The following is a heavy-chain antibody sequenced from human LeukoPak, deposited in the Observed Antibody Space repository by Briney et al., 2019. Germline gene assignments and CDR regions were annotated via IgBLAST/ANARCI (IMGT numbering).Heavy chain of an antibody. D-gene: IGHD2-15*01. CDR2: FDPDHGEI. Sequence: GASVKVSCNVSGYTLTDLSMHWVRQAPGKGLEWMGGFDPDHGEIIYAQEFQGRVTMTEDTSTGTAYMELRSLRSDDTAVYYCATGPKDFVESRGYMDVWGKGTTVTVSS. J-gene: IGHJ6*03. CDR1: GYTLTDLS. V-gene: IGHV1-24*01. CDR3: ATGPKDFVESRGYMDV.